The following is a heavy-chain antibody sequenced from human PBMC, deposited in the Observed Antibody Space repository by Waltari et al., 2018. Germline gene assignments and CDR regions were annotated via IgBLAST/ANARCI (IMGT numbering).Heavy chain of an antibody. D-gene: IGHD6-13*01. CDR3: ARNIAVDY. V-gene: IGHV3-33*05. J-gene: IGHJ4*02. Sequence: QVQLVESGGGVVQPGTSLTLSCAASGFIFGNYGMHWVRQAPGKGLEWVAVISYDGNDNYYGDSVKGRFTISRDNSKNTLYLQMNSLRDEDTAVYYCARNIAVDYWGQGTLLTVSS. CDR2: ISYDGNDN. CDR1: GFIFGNYG.